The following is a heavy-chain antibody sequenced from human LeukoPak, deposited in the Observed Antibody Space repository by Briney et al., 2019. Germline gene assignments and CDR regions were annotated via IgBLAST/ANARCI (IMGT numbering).Heavy chain of an antibody. CDR3: ASRTTGTTKWFDP. CDR1: RGSITSSY. Sequence: SETLSLTCTVSRGSITSSYWSWIRQPPGKGLEWIGYIYYSGGTNYNPSLKSRVTISVDTSKNRFSLKLSSVTAADTAVYYCASRTTGTTKWFDPWGQGTLVTVSS. CDR2: IYYSGGT. V-gene: IGHV4-59*01. D-gene: IGHD1-1*01. J-gene: IGHJ5*02.